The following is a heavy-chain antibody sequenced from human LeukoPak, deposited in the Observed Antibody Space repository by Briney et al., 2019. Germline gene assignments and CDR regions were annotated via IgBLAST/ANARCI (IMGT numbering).Heavy chain of an antibody. D-gene: IGHD6-6*01. CDR1: GFTFSSYW. J-gene: IGHJ3*02. CDR2: ISSDGSST. CDR3: VREYSSSSGRAFDM. V-gene: IGHV3-74*01. Sequence: GGSLRLSCAASGFTFSSYWMHWVRQAPGKGLVWVSRISSDGSSTNSADSVKGRLTISRDNAKNTLYLQMNSLRAEDTAVYYCVREYSSSSGRAFDMWGQGTMVTVSP.